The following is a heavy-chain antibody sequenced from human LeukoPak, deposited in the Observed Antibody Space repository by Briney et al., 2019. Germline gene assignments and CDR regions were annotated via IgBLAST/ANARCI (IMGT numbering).Heavy chain of an antibody. CDR3: ATGDIVVVPAARAFDI. CDR2: INPNSGGT. D-gene: IGHD2-2*01. V-gene: IGHV1-2*02. J-gene: IGHJ3*02. CDR1: GYTFTGYY. Sequence: ASVKVSCKASGYTFTGYYMHWVRQAPGQGLEWMGWINPNSGGTNYAQKFQGRVTMTRDTSISTAYMELSRLRSDDTAVYYCATGDIVVVPAARAFDIWGQGTMVTVSS.